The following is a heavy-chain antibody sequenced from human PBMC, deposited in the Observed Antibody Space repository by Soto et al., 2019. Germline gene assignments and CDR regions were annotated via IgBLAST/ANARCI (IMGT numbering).Heavy chain of an antibody. V-gene: IGHV4-39*01. CDR1: GDSISSSSYY. CDR3: AARYCSNVVCYYFDY. Sequence: SETLSLTCTVSGDSISSSSYYWGWIRQPPEKGLEWIGHVHYSGSTYYNPSLKSRVTISADTSKNQFSLKLTSVTAADTAVYYCAARYCSNVVCYYFDYWGQGTLVTVSS. J-gene: IGHJ4*02. CDR2: VHYSGST. D-gene: IGHD2-8*01.